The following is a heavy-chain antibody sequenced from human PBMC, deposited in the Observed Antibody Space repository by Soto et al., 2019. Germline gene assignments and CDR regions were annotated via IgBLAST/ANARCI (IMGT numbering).Heavy chain of an antibody. CDR2: VWYDGSNE. CDR1: GFTFSIHG. V-gene: IGHV3-33*01. Sequence: QVQLVESGGGVVQPGRSLRLSCSASGFTFSIHGMHWVRQAPGKGLEWVSLVWYDGSNENYADSVKGRLTISRDNSNNSLYLEMNSLTAEDTAVYYCARGPKLGDVGSHYGYWGPGTLVTVSS. J-gene: IGHJ4*02. D-gene: IGHD3-10*01. CDR3: ARGPKLGDVGSHYGY.